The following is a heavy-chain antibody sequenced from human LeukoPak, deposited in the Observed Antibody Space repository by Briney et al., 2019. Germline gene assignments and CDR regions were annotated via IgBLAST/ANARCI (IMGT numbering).Heavy chain of an antibody. Sequence: SETLSLTCAVYGESFSSYYWSWIRQPPGKGLEWIGEINHSGNTNYNPSLKSRVTTSVDTSKNQFSLKLSSVTAADTAVYYCARVDGDGYNIPDYWGQGTLVTVSS. CDR3: ARVDGDGYNIPDY. D-gene: IGHD5-24*01. V-gene: IGHV4-34*01. CDR2: INHSGNT. CDR1: GESFSSYY. J-gene: IGHJ4*02.